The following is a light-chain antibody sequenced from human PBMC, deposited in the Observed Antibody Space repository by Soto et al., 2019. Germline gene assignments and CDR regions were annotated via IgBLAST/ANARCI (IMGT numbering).Light chain of an antibody. CDR3: QQYRYWPGT. CDR1: QEFGNN. CDR2: GAS. V-gene: IGKV3-15*01. Sequence: EIVMTQSPATLSVSPGERATLSCRASQEFGNNLDWYPQKPGQAPMLLIYGASTRVTGIPARFSGSGSGTEFTLNISGLQSEDSAVYYCQQYRYWPGTFGQGTKVGIK. J-gene: IGKJ1*01.